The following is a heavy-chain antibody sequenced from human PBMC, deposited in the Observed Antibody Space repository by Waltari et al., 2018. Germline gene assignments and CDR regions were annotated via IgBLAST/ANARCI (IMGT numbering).Heavy chain of an antibody. J-gene: IGHJ5*02. CDR1: GFPFNNYG. V-gene: IGHV3-23*01. CDR3: GKDQEGDPSCEVT. CDR2: ISSSGGGT. D-gene: IGHD2-21*02. Sequence: EVQLLESGGGLVQPGGSLRLSCAASGFPFNNYGMLWVRQVPGKGLEWVSSISSSGGGTYYAESVKGRFTISRDNSRSTLSLQMNSLTAEDTAVYYCGKDQEGDPSCEVTWGQGTLVTVSS.